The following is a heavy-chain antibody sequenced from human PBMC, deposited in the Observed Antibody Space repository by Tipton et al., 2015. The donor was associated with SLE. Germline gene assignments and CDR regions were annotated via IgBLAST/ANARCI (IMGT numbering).Heavy chain of an antibody. CDR2: IYYSGST. D-gene: IGHD6-19*01. V-gene: IGHV4-39*07. Sequence: TLSLTCTVSGGSISSSSYYWGWIRQPPGKGLEWIGSIYYSGSTYYNPSLKSRVTISVDTSKNQFSLKLSSVTAADTAVYYCAGPGGSQWPHGVDYWGQGTLVTVSS. CDR1: GGSISSSSYY. CDR3: AGPGGSQWPHGVDY. J-gene: IGHJ4*02.